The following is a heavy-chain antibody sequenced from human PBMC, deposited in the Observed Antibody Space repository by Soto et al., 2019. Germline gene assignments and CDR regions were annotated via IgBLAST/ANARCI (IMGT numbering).Heavy chain of an antibody. V-gene: IGHV4-38-2*01. CDR1: GYSISSGYY. CDR2: IYHSGST. D-gene: IGHD3-16*01. J-gene: IGHJ6*02. Sequence: KSSETLSLTCAVSGYSISSGYYWGWIRQPPGKGLEWIGSIYHSGSTYYNPSLKSRVTISVDTSKNQFSLKLSSVTAADTAVYYCAGGRGMDVRGQGTTVTVSS. CDR3: AGGRGMDV.